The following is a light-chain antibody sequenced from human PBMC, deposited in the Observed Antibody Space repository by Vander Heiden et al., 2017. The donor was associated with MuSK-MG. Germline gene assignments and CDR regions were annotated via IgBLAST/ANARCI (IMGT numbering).Light chain of an antibody. V-gene: IGKV1-5*01. CDR1: QSIGTW. CDR2: HAS. CDR3: QQDYCSPHT. Sequence: DIQMTQSPSTLSASIGDRVTITCRASQSIGTWLAWYQQKPGKAPNLLIYHASNLESGVPSKFSGSGSGTQFTLTISRLQPEDFATYYCQQDYCSPHTFGRGTKLEIK. J-gene: IGKJ2*01.